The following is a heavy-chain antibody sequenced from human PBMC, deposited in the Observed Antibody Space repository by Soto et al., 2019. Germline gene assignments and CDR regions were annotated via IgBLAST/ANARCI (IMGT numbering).Heavy chain of an antibody. D-gene: IGHD3-10*01. Sequence: EVQLLESGGGLVQPGGSLRLSCAASGFTFSSYAMSWVRQAPGKGLEWVSAISGSGGSTYYADSVKGRFTISRDNSKNTLYLQMNSRRAEDKAVYYCAKAVYYYGSGSYYTPFDYWGQGPLVTVSS. CDR3: AKAVYYYGSGSYYTPFDY. V-gene: IGHV3-23*01. CDR2: ISGSGGST. CDR1: GFTFSSYA. J-gene: IGHJ4*02.